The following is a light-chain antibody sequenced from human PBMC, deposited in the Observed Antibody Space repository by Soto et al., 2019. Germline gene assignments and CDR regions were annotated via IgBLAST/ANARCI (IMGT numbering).Light chain of an antibody. Sequence: QSVLTQPPSVSAAPGRTVTISCSGSSSNIGNSFVSWYQQLPGTAPRLLIYDNNERPSGIPARFSGSKSGTSATLGITGLQTGDEADYYCGAWDGGLSAVVFGTGTKLTVL. CDR3: GAWDGGLSAVV. CDR1: SSNIGNSF. CDR2: DNN. V-gene: IGLV1-51*01. J-gene: IGLJ1*01.